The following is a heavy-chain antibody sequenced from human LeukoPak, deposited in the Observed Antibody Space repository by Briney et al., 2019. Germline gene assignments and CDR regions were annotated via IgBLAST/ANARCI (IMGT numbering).Heavy chain of an antibody. V-gene: IGHV3-20*04. D-gene: IGHD3-3*01. Sequence: GGSLRLSCAASGFTFSSYWMSWVRQAPGKGLEWVSGINWNGGSTGYADSVKGRFTISRDNAKNSLYLQMNSLRAEDTALYYCARDFFGAFDIWGQGTMVTVSS. CDR2: INWNGGST. CDR1: GFTFSSYW. J-gene: IGHJ3*02. CDR3: ARDFFGAFDI.